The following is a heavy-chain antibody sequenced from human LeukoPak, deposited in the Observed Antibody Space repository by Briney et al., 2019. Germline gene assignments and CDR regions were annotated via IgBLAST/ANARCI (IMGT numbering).Heavy chain of an antibody. Sequence: ASVKVSCKASGYTFTSFYMHWVRQAPGQGLEWMGIFNPSGSSTTYAQKFQGRVTMTRDTSTSIVYMELSSLGSEDTAVYYCARAGENYYDFYFWGQGTLVTVSS. CDR1: GYTFTSFY. J-gene: IGHJ4*02. CDR2: FNPSGSST. V-gene: IGHV1-46*01. D-gene: IGHD1-26*01. CDR3: ARAGENYYDFYF.